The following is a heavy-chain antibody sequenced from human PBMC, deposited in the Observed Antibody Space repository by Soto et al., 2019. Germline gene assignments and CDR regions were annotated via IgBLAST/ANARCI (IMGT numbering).Heavy chain of an antibody. CDR3: ARGVTAGVDY. D-gene: IGHD1-26*01. Sequence: GASVKVSCKASGYTSTTYYINWVRQAAGQGLEWMGWMNPNSGNTGYAQKFQGRVTMTRNTSTSTGYMELSGLTSEDTAVYYCARGVTAGVDYWGQGTLVTVSS. CDR1: GYTSTTYY. CDR2: MNPNSGNT. J-gene: IGHJ4*02. V-gene: IGHV1-8*01.